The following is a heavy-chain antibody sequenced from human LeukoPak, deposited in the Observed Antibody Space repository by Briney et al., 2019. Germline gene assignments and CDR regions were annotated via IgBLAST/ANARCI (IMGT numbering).Heavy chain of an antibody. CDR1: GFTFSSYW. D-gene: IGHD3-10*01. CDR2: IKQDGSEK. V-gene: IGHV3-7*03. CDR3: ARGQYGSGSYFFSGESLKTEYYFDY. J-gene: IGHJ4*02. Sequence: GGSLRLSCAASGFTFSSYWMSWVRQAPGKGLEWVANIKQDGSEKYYVDSVKGRFTISRDNAKNSLYLQMNSLRAEDTAVYYCARGQYGSGSYFFSGESLKTEYYFDYWGQGTLVTVSS.